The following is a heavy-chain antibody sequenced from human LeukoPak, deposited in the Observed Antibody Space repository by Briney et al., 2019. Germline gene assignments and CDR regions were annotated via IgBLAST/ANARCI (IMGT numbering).Heavy chain of an antibody. CDR3: ARGDGYIQWAFDY. CDR1: GESFSGYY. J-gene: IGHJ4*02. D-gene: IGHD5-24*01. Sequence: KPSETLSLTCALYGESFSGYYWSWIRQPPGKGLEWIGEINHSGSTNYNPSLKSRVTISVDTSKNQFSLKLSSVTAADTAVYYCARGDGYIQWAFDYWGQGTLVTASS. V-gene: IGHV4-34*01. CDR2: INHSGST.